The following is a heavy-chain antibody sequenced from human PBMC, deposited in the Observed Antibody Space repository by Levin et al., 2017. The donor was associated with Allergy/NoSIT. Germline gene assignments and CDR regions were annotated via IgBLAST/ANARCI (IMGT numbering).Heavy chain of an antibody. V-gene: IGHV1-2*06. D-gene: IGHD1-1*01. CDR1: GYTFIGYY. CDR3: AQERGWCNYDNCNGLDV. CDR2: INPKSGVT. Sequence: AASVKVSCRASGYTFIGYYFFWVRQAPGQGLEWMGRINPKSGVTDYAQKFQGRVTMTRDTSITTAYMELRRLTSDDTAVYYCAQERGWCNYDNCNGLDVWGQGTTVTVSS. J-gene: IGHJ6*02.